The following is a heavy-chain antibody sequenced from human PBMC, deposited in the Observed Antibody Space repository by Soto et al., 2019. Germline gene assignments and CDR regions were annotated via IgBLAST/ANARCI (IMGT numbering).Heavy chain of an antibody. D-gene: IGHD1-26*01. CDR1: GFTFSLFA. J-gene: IGHJ3*02. CDR3: VRDVWWEVGLDAFDI. Sequence: HVQLVESGGGVVQPGRSLRLSCAASGFTFSLFAMHWVRQVPGKGLEWVAAVSKDGSNTYYADSVKGRFTISRDNPKNTVFMQMNKLRPEDTAVYQCVRDVWWEVGLDAFDIWGQGTTVTVSS. CDR2: VSKDGSNT. V-gene: IGHV3-30-3*01.